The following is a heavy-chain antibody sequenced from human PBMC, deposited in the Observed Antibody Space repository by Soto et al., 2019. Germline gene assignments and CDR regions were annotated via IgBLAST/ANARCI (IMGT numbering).Heavy chain of an antibody. J-gene: IGHJ6*02. D-gene: IGHD3-22*01. CDR1: GFTFSGSA. CDR3: TRQSGDSLGYYYYGMDV. Sequence: EVQLVESGGGLVQPGGSLKLSCAASGFTFSGSAMHWVRQASGKGLEWVGRIRSKANSYATAYAASVKGRFTISRDDSKNTAYLQMNSLKTEDTAVYYCTRQSGDSLGYYYYGMDVWGQGTTVTVSS. V-gene: IGHV3-73*02. CDR2: IRSKANSYAT.